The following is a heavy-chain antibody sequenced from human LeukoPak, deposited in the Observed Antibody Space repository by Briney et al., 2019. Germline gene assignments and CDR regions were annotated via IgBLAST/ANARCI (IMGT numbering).Heavy chain of an antibody. Sequence: GGSLRLSCAASGFALSSHWMTWVRQAPGKGLEWVSSISSSSSYIYYADSVKGRFTISRDNAKNSLYLQMNSLRAEDTAVYYCARDEGATIGYYYYGMDVWGQGTTVTVSS. J-gene: IGHJ6*02. CDR2: ISSSSSYI. CDR3: ARDEGATIGYYYYGMDV. D-gene: IGHD1-26*01. V-gene: IGHV3-21*01. CDR1: GFALSSHW.